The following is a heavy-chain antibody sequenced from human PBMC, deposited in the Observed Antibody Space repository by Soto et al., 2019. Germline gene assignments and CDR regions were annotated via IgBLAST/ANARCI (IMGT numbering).Heavy chain of an antibody. V-gene: IGHV4-59*01. CDR1: GDSIFGYY. D-gene: IGHD3-10*01. CDR2: IHYNGGT. CDR3: AREYYYGSGSFDY. J-gene: IGHJ4*02. Sequence: SETLSLTCTVSGDSIFGYYWSWIRLLPGKGMEWIGYIHYNGGTSYNPSLKSRVTISVDTSKNQFSLKLSSVTAADTAVYYCAREYYYGSGSFDYWGQGTLVTVSS.